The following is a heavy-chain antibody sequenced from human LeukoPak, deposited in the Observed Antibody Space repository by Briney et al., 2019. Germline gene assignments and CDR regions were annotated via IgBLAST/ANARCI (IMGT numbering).Heavy chain of an antibody. CDR2: INPNSGGT. CDR3: ARPGYTSSWYDYNSYYYYTDV. CDR1: GYIFSNFG. Sequence: ASVKVSCKASGYIFSNFGINWVRQAPGQGLEWMGWINPNSGGTNYAQKFQGRVTMTRDTSISTAYMELSRLRSDDTAVYYCARPGYTSSWYDYNSYYYYTDVWGKGTTVTVSS. D-gene: IGHD6-13*01. V-gene: IGHV1-2*02. J-gene: IGHJ6*03.